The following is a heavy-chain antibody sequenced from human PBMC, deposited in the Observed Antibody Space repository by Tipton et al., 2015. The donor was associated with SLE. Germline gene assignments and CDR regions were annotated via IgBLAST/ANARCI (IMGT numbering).Heavy chain of an antibody. CDR3: ARDQGYDYGDYLRDDYYYMDV. D-gene: IGHD4-17*01. Sequence: SLRLSCAASGFTFSSYAMSWVRQAPGKGLVWVSRINSDGSSTSYADSVKGRFTISRDNAKNTLYLQMNSLRAEDTAVYYCARDQGYDYGDYLRDDYYYMDVWGKGTTVTVSS. J-gene: IGHJ6*03. V-gene: IGHV3-74*01. CDR1: GFTFSSYA. CDR2: INSDGSST.